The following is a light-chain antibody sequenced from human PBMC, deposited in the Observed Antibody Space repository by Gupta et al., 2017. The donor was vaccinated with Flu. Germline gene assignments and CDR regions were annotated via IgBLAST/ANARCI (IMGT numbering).Light chain of an antibody. V-gene: IGLV3-1*01. J-gene: IGLJ3*02. Sequence: SYELTQPPSVSVSPGQTASITCSADKLGDKYACWYQQKPGQSPVLVIYQDSKRPSGIPERFSGSNSGNTATLTISGTQAMDEADYYCQAWDSSTAPWVFGGGTKLTVL. CDR2: QDS. CDR3: QAWDSSTAPWV. CDR1: KLGDKY.